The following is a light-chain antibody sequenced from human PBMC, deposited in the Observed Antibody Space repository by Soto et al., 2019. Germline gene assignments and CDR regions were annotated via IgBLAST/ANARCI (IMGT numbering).Light chain of an antibody. CDR1: SSDVGDYPY. J-gene: IGLJ1*01. Sequence: QSVLTQPASVSGSLGQSITISCTGTSSDVGDYPYVSWYQQHPGKVPKLIIYEVTNRPSGVTSRFSGSKSENTASLTISGLQAEDEADYYCSSYSATNTLVFGSGTKVTVL. CDR3: SSYSATNTLV. CDR2: EVT. V-gene: IGLV2-14*01.